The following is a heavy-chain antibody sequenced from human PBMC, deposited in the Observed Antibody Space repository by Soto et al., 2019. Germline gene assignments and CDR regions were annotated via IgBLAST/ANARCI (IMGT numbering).Heavy chain of an antibody. CDR2: IYYSGST. CDR3: ARAKIYGDYMNWFDP. CDR1: GGSISSGGYY. Sequence: QVQLQESGPGLVKPSQTLSLTCTVSGGSISSGGYYWSWIRQHRGKGLEWIGYIYYSGSTYYSPSLKRRVTISVDTSKNQFSLKLSSVTAADTAVYYCARAKIYGDYMNWFDPWGQGTLVTVSS. V-gene: IGHV4-31*03. J-gene: IGHJ5*02. D-gene: IGHD4-17*01.